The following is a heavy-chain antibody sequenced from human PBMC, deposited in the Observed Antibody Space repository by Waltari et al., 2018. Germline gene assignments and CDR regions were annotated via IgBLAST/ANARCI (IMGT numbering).Heavy chain of an antibody. D-gene: IGHD4-4*01. CDR3: AREGLSNYLSTFVYYYYYMDV. CDR1: GFTFSSYS. J-gene: IGHJ6*03. V-gene: IGHV3-21*01. Sequence: EVQLVESGGGLVKPGGSLRLSCAASGFTFSSYSMNWVRQAPGKGLEWVSSISSSSSYIYYADSVKGRVTISRDNAKNSLCRQMNSLRAEDTAVYYCAREGLSNYLSTFVYYYYYMDVWGKGTTVTVSS. CDR2: ISSSSSYI.